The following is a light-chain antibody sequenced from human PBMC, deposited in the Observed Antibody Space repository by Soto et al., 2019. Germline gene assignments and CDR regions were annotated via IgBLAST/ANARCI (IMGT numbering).Light chain of an antibody. CDR1: QSISNW. CDR3: LQYNSYSWT. V-gene: IGKV1-5*01. J-gene: IGKJ1*01. Sequence: DIQMTQSPSTLSASVGDRVTITCRASQSISNWLAWYQQKPGKAPTLLIYDASNLDTGVPSRFSGSGFGTEFTLTISSLQPDDFATYYCLQYNSYSWTFGQGTKVDIK. CDR2: DAS.